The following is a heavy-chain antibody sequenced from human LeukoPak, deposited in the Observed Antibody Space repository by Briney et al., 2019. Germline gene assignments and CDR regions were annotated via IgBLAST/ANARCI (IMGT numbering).Heavy chain of an antibody. Sequence: SVKVSCKASGGTFTSYAISWVRQAPGKGLEWRGGIIPIFGTANYAQKFQGRVTITADESTSTAYMELSSLRSEDTAVYYCAVSGFSCDDFGHNFDYWGQGTLVTVSS. CDR3: AVSGFSCDDFGHNFDY. CDR2: IIPIFGTA. V-gene: IGHV1-69*13. J-gene: IGHJ4*02. CDR1: GGTFTSYA. D-gene: IGHD2-15*01.